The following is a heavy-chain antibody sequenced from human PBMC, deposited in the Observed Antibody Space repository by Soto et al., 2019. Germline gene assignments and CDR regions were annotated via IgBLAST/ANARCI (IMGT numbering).Heavy chain of an antibody. V-gene: IGHV3-23*01. Sequence: GGSLRLSCAASGFTFSSYSISWVRQAPGKGLEWVSAISGSGVSTYYADSVKGRFTISRDNSKNRLYLQMNSLRAEDTAVYYWAKRGRALSNWYFVLRRRGILFTLSS. D-gene: IGHD3-10*01. J-gene: IGHJ2*01. CDR3: AKRGRALSNWYFVL. CDR2: ISGSGVST. CDR1: GFTFSSYS.